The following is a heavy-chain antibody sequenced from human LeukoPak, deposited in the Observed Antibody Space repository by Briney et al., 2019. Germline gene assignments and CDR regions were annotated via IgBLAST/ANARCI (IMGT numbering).Heavy chain of an antibody. D-gene: IGHD3-9*01. CDR1: GFTFSSYA. CDR2: ISGSGGST. Sequence: PGGSLRLSCAASGFTFSSYAMSWARQAPGKGLEWVSAISGSGGSTYYADSVKGRFTISRGNSKNTLYLQMNSLRAEDTAVYYCAKYEESHILTPNWFDPWGQGTLVTVSS. V-gene: IGHV3-23*01. J-gene: IGHJ5*02. CDR3: AKYEESHILTPNWFDP.